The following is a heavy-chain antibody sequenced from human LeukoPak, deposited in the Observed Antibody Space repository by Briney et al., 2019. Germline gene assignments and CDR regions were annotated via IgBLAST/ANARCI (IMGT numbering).Heavy chain of an antibody. CDR3: ARPRAGSPGNWFDS. Sequence: ASVTVSCKASGYTFTNHAMHWVRQAPGQGLEWMGWIDAANGNTKYSQKFQGRVTITRDTSASIVYMYLSSLRSEDAAVYYCARPRAGSPGNWFDSWGQGTLVTVSS. D-gene: IGHD6-13*01. V-gene: IGHV1-3*01. CDR2: IDAANGNT. CDR1: GYTFTNHA. J-gene: IGHJ5*01.